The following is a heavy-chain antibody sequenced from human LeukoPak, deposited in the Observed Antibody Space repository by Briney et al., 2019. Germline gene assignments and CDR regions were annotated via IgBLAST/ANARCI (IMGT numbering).Heavy chain of an antibody. J-gene: IGHJ3*02. V-gene: IGHV4-59*01. CDR2: IYYIGST. Sequence: SETLSLTCTVSGGSTSSYYWSWVRQPPEKGLEWIGYIYYIGSTNYNPSLKSRVTISVDPSKNQFSLKLSSVTAADTAVYYCARDPTPVYDYVWGSWGFDIWGQGTMVTVSS. CDR3: ARDPTPVYDYVWGSWGFDI. CDR1: GGSTSSYY. D-gene: IGHD3-16*01.